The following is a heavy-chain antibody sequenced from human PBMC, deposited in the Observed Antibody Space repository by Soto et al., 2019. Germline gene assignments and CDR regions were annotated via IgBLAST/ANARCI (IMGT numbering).Heavy chain of an antibody. Sequence: QVQLVQSGAEVKKPGASVTVSCKTSGYTFSNYGINWVRQAPGQELEWMGWISGYNGNKNYAQTVQCRVTMTTDTSTGTVYMELRSLKSHDTAIFYCSRFIMVGGWFDPNYYHGMDVWGQGTTVTVSS. V-gene: IGHV1-18*01. CDR3: SRFIMVGGWFDPNYYHGMDV. D-gene: IGHD6-19*01. CDR2: ISGYNGNK. J-gene: IGHJ6*02. CDR1: GYTFSNYG.